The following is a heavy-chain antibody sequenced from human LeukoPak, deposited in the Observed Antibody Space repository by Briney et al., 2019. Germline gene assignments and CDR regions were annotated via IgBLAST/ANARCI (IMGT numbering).Heavy chain of an antibody. J-gene: IGHJ5*02. Sequence: PGGSLRLSCAASGFTFSDYYMSWIRQAPGKGLEWVSYISSSGSTIYYADSVKGRFTISRDNAKNSLYLQMNSLRAEDTAVYYCARDTVAAAGNWFDPWGQGTLVTVSS. CDR3: ARDTVAAAGNWFDP. V-gene: IGHV3-11*01. D-gene: IGHD6-13*01. CDR2: ISSSGSTI. CDR1: GFTFSDYY.